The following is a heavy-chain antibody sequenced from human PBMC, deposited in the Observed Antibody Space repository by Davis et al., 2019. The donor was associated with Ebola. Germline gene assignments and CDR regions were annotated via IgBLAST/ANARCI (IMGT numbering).Heavy chain of an antibody. J-gene: IGHJ5*02. CDR2: IYPGDSDT. CDR1: FYIFPTSW. D-gene: IGHD4-17*01. CDR3: ARWDYGDYVRRGWFDP. V-gene: IGHV5-51*01. Sequence: GESLKISCKGSFYIFPTSWIGWVRQMPGKGLEWMGIIYPGDSDTRYSPSFQGQVTISADKSISTAYLQWSSLKASDTAMYYCARWDYGDYVRRGWFDPWGQGTLVTVTS.